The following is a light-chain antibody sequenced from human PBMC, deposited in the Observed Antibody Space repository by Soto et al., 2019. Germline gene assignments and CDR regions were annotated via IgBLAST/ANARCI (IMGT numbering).Light chain of an antibody. CDR1: QSVSSSY. V-gene: IGKV3-20*01. CDR3: QQYGRSPWT. CDR2: GAS. Sequence: EIVLTQSPGTLSLSPGERGTLSCRASQSVSSSYLAWYQQKPGQAPRLLIYGASNRATGIPDRFSGSGSGTDFTLTISRLETEEFAVYYCQQYGRSPWTFGQGTKVDIK. J-gene: IGKJ1*01.